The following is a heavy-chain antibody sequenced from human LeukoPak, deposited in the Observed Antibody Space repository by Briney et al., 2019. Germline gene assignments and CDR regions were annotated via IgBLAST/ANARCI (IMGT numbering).Heavy chain of an antibody. CDR2: IYHSGST. J-gene: IGHJ4*02. Sequence: SETLSLTCAVSGGSISSGGYSWSWIRQPPEKGLEWIGYIYHSGSTYYNPSLKSRVTISVDRSKNQFSLKLSSVTAADTAVYYCAREESYGGSIDYWGQGTLVTVSS. CDR1: GGSISSGGYS. D-gene: IGHD5-18*01. CDR3: AREESYGGSIDY. V-gene: IGHV4-30-2*01.